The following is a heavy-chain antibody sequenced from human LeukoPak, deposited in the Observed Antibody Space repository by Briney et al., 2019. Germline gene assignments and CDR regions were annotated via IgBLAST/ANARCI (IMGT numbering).Heavy chain of an antibody. V-gene: IGHV4-4*02. CDR3: AERETDYYGLGSYYGY. D-gene: IGHD3-10*01. Sequence: SGTLSLTCAVPGGSISSSNWWSWVRQPPGKGLEWIGEIYHSGSTNYNPSLKSRGNISVDQHKSQFPLKLSSVTAAGTAVYYCAERETDYYGLGSYYGYWGQGTLGTVSS. CDR2: IYHSGST. CDR1: GGSISSSNW. J-gene: IGHJ4*02.